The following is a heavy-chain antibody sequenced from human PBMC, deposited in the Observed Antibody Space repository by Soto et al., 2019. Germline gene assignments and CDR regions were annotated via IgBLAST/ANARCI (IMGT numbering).Heavy chain of an antibody. CDR1: GFTFRSYT. D-gene: IGHD3-16*01. Sequence: GGSLRLSCAASGFTFRSYTMNWVRQAPGKGLEWVSYISSSRSTIYYADSVKGRFTVSRDNANNSLYLQMNSLRAEDTAVYYCARERRDYDAFDIWGQGTMVTVSS. CDR3: ARERRDYDAFDI. J-gene: IGHJ3*02. V-gene: IGHV3-48*01. CDR2: ISSSRSTI.